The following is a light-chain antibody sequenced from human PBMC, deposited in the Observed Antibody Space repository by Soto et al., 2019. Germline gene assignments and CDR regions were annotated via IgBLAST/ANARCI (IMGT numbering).Light chain of an antibody. V-gene: IGLV1-44*01. CDR3: ATWDDSLFGHV. Sequence: QSVLTQPPSVSGTPGQGVTISCSGSSSDIGTNTVNWYQQLPGAAPKLLIYSNNQRPSGVPDRFSGSKSGTSASLAISGLQSEDEADYYCATWDDSLFGHVFGTGTKVTVL. J-gene: IGLJ1*01. CDR1: SSDIGTNT. CDR2: SNN.